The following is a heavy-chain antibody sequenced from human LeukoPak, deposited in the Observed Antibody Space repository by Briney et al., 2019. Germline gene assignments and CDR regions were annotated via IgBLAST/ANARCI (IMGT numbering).Heavy chain of an antibody. D-gene: IGHD3-10*01. CDR2: IYYSGST. CDR3: ARAVMVRGVISYYYYYMDV. CDR1: GGSISSYY. Sequence: SETLSLTCTVSGGSISSYYWSWLRQPPGKGLEWIGNIYYSGSTNYNPSLKSRVTISVDTSKNQFSLKLSSVTAADTAVYYCARAVMVRGVISYYYYYMDVWGKGTTVTVSS. J-gene: IGHJ6*03. V-gene: IGHV4-59*01.